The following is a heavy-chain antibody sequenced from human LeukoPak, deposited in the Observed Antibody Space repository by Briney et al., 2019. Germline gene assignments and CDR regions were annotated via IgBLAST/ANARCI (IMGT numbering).Heavy chain of an antibody. Sequence: GGSLRLSCAASGSTFSSYRMNWVRQAPGKGLEWVSYISSSSSTIYYADSVKGRFTISRDNAKNSLYLQMNSLRAEDTAVYYCARDRGYFWSGYYDYWGLGTLVTVSS. D-gene: IGHD3-3*01. CDR1: GSTFSSYR. V-gene: IGHV3-48*01. CDR2: ISSSSSTI. J-gene: IGHJ4*02. CDR3: ARDRGYFWSGYYDY.